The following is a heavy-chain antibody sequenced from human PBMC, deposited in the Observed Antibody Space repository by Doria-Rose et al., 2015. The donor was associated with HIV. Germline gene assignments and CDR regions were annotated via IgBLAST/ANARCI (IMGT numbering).Heavy chain of an antibody. J-gene: IGHJ4*02. V-gene: IGHV2-26*01. D-gene: IGHD6-13*01. Sequence: QITLKESGPVLVKPTETLTLTCTVSGVSLSSPGMGVSWIRQPPGKALEWLGYIFSDDERSYKRSLKSRLSISRGTSKSQVVLTMTDMDPVDTATYYCARIKSSRWYHKYYFDFWGQGTLVIVSA. CDR1: GVSLSSPGMG. CDR2: IFSDDER. CDR3: ARIKSSRWYHKYYFDF.